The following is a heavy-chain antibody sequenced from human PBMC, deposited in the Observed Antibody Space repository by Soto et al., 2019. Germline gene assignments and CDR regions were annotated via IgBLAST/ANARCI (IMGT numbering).Heavy chain of an antibody. CDR1: GFSFSNYW. CDR3: VGGTGWLMDT. CDR2: IRKDGSEK. D-gene: IGHD6-19*01. Sequence: EVQLVESGGGLVQPGGSLRLSCAASGFSFSNYWMNWVRLAPGKGPEWVANIRKDGSEKIYVDSVEGRFTISRDNAKNSLFLQMNNLRADDTAMYYCVGGTGWLMDTWGQGTPVIVSP. V-gene: IGHV3-7*03. J-gene: IGHJ5*02.